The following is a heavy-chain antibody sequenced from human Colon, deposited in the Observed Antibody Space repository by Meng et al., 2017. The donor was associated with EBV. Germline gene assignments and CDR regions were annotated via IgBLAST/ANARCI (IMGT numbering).Heavy chain of an antibody. CDR2: IYSSGNT. J-gene: IGHJ5*02. V-gene: IGHV4-30-4*01. CDR1: GDSITSGDYS. Sequence: QVQLQESGPGLVKPSXXLSPTCTVPGDSITSGDYSWNWIRQPPGKGLEWIGFIYSSGNTFYNPSLHSRVTMSVDTSKNQFSLRLTSVNAADTAVYYCARDRARHIKYNWFDPWGQGTLVTVSS. CDR3: ARDRARHIKYNWFDP. D-gene: IGHD2-21*01.